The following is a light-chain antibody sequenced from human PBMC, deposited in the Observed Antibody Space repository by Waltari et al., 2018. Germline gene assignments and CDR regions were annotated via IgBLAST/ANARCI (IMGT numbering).Light chain of an antibody. J-gene: IGLJ3*02. CDR2: SNH. Sequence: QSVLTQPPSASVTPGQSVTLSCSGSSANIGRYTVNWYQQLPGTAPKLLIYSNHQRPSGVPDRFSASKSGTSASLAISGLQSGDGADFYCAAWDDSLNAWVFGGGTKLTVL. V-gene: IGLV1-44*01. CDR1: SANIGRYT. CDR3: AAWDDSLNAWV.